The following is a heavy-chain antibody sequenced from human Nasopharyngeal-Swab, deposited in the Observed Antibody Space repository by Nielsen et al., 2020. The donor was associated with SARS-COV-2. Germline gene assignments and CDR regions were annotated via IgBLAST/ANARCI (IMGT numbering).Heavy chain of an antibody. J-gene: IGHJ5*02. CDR2: IYYSGST. D-gene: IGHD6-13*01. CDR3: ARDRTAAPGIWFDT. CDR1: GGSISSGCYY. V-gene: IGHV4-31*03. Sequence: SETLSLTCPVSGGSISSGCYYWIWILQHPGKGLEWIGYIYYSGSTYYNPSLKSRVTISVDTSKNQFSLKLSSVTAADTAVYYCARDRTAAPGIWFDTWGQGTLVTVSS.